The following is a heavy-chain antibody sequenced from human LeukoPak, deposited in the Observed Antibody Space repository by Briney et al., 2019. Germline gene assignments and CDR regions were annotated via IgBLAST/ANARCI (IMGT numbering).Heavy chain of an antibody. CDR2: INPNSGGT. Sequence: ASVKVSCKASGYTFTGYYMHWVRQAPGQGLEWMGWINPNSGGTNYAQKFQGRVTMTRDTSISTAYMELSSLRSEDTAVYYCARDAPSGYYYYMDVWGKGTTVTVSS. V-gene: IGHV1-2*02. CDR3: ARDAPSGYYYYMDV. CDR1: GYTFTGYY. J-gene: IGHJ6*03.